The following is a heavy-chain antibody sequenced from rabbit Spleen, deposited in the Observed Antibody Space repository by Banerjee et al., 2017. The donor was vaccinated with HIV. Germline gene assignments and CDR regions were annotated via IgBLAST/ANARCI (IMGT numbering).Heavy chain of an antibody. CDR2: IDGGSSGST. CDR1: GFTLSSYW. D-gene: IGHD8-1*01. Sequence: EESGGDLVKPEGSLTLSCKASGFTLSSYWICWVRQAPGKGLEWIACIDGGSSGSTYYASWAKGRFTISKTSSTTVTLQMTSLTVADTATYFCARDTGSSFSSYGMDLWGPGTLVTVS. J-gene: IGHJ6*01. CDR3: ARDTGSSFSSYGMDL. V-gene: IGHV1S45*01.